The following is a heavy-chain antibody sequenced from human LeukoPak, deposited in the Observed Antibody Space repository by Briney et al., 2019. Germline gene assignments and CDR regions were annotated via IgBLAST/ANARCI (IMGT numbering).Heavy chain of an antibody. J-gene: IGHJ4*02. CDR1: GFTFSSYE. CDR3: AREPSDFWGAYYTGSSFDY. D-gene: IGHD3-3*01. Sequence: GGSLTLSCAASGFTFSSYEMNWLRQAPGKGLEGVSYISSSGSTKYYEDSVKGRFTISRDNAKNSLFLQMNSLRAEDTAVYDCAREPSDFWGAYYTGSSFDYWGQGTLVTVSS. CDR2: ISSSGSTK. V-gene: IGHV3-48*03.